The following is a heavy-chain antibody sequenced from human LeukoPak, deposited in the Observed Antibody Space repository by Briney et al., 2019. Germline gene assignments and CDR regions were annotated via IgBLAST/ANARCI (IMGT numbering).Heavy chain of an antibody. D-gene: IGHD3-10*01. J-gene: IGHJ5*02. CDR3: ARRITMVRGVIANWFDP. Sequence: GESLKISCKGSGYSFTSYWIGWVRQMPGKGLEWMGIIYPGDSDTRYSPSFQGQDTISADKSISTAYLQWSSLKASDTAMYYCARRITMVRGVIANWFDPWGQGTLVTVSS. CDR2: IYPGDSDT. CDR1: GYSFTSYW. V-gene: IGHV5-51*01.